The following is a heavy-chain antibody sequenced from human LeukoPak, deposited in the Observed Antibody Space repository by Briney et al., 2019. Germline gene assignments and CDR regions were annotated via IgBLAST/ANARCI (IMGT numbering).Heavy chain of an antibody. CDR1: GITFRIYG. CDR2: IRYDGSRQ. CDR3: ARECIVGASSWFDP. Sequence: GGSLRLSCKASGITFRIYGMFWVRQAPGKGLEWVASIRYDGSRQFYADSVKGRFTISRDNSKNTLYLQMNSLRAEDTAVYYCARECIVGASSWFDPWGQGTLVTVSS. V-gene: IGHV3-30*02. D-gene: IGHD1-26*01. J-gene: IGHJ5*02.